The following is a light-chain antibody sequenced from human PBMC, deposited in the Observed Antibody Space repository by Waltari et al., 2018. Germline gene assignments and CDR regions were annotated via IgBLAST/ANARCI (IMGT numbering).Light chain of an antibody. Sequence: SALTQPRSVSGSPGQSVTISCTGTSNDVGNYNYVSWYQKYPGKAPKLMIYDVSKRPSGVPNRFSGAKSGNTASLLISGLQAEDEADYYCCSYAGSYTSLFGSGTTVTVL. J-gene: IGLJ1*01. CDR3: CSYAGSYTSL. CDR1: SNDVGNYNY. CDR2: DVS. V-gene: IGLV2-11*01.